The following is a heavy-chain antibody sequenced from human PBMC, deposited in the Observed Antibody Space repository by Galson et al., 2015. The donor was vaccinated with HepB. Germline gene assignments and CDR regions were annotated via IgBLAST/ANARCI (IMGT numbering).Heavy chain of an antibody. V-gene: IGHV7-4-1*02. CDR1: GYRFAPYA. J-gene: IGHJ4*02. CDR3: ARFPAYYFGY. CDR2: INTNTGNP. Sequence: SVKVSCKASGYRFAPYAMNWVRQAPGQGLEWMGWINTNTGNPTYAQGFTGWFVFSLDTSVRTAYLQINSLKAEDTAVYYCARFPAYYFGYWGQGTLVTVSS.